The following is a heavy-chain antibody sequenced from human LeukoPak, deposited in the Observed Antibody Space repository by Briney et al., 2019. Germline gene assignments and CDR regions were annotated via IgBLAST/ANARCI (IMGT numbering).Heavy chain of an antibody. Sequence: ASVKVSCKASGYTFTSYAMHWVRQAPGQRLEWMGWINAGNGNTKYSQKFQGRVTITRDTSASTAYMELSSLRSEDTAVYYCARVTSAWDSSFDYWGQGTLVTVSS. CDR2: INAGNGNT. CDR1: GYTFTSYA. J-gene: IGHJ4*02. V-gene: IGHV1-3*01. CDR3: ARVTSAWDSSFDY. D-gene: IGHD1-14*01.